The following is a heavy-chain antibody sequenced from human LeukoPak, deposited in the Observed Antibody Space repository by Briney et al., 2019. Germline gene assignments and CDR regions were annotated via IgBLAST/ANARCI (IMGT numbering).Heavy chain of an antibody. J-gene: IGHJ4*02. CDR1: GFTVSSSY. CDR2: VYSGGST. Sequence: GESLRLSCAASGFTVSSSYMSWVRQAPGKGLEWVSVVYSGGSTYYADSVKGRFNISRDNSKNTLNFQMNSLRAEDTAVYYCARGAGYLMDSWGQGILVTVSS. CDR3: ARGAGYLMDS. V-gene: IGHV3-66*01. D-gene: IGHD5-12*01.